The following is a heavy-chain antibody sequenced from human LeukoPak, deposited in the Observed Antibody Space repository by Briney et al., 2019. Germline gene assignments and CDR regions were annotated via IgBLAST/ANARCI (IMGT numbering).Heavy chain of an antibody. CDR2: IWYDGSIQ. J-gene: IGHJ4*02. D-gene: IGHD3-22*01. CDR3: ARHYYDSSGYYSCDY. Sequence: GGSLRLSCAASGFTFSSYGMHWVRQAPGKGLEWVAAIWYDGSIQYYADSVKGRFTISRDNSKNTLYLQMDSLRAEDTAVYYCARHYYDSSGYYSCDYWGQGTLVTVSS. CDR1: GFTFSSYG. V-gene: IGHV3-33*01.